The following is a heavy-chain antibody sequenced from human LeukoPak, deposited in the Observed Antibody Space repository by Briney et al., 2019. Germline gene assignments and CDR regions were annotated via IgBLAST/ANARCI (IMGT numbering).Heavy chain of an antibody. V-gene: IGHV1-8*01. CDR1: GYTFTSYD. D-gene: IGHD2-8*01. CDR3: AEGEGVTNCVSLYYFDY. J-gene: IGHJ4*02. CDR2: MNPNSGNT. Sequence: AASVKVSCKASGYTFTSYDINWVRQATGQGLEWMGWMNPNSGNTGYAQKFQGGVTITRNTSISTAYMELSSLRSEVTAVYYCAEGEGVTNCVSLYYFDYWGQGTLVTVSS.